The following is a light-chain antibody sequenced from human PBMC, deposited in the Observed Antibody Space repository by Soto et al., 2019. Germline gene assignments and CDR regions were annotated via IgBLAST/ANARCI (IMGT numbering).Light chain of an antibody. CDR3: QQYGSSRWT. V-gene: IGKV3-20*01. CDR1: QSVSSIY. Sequence: EIVLTPFPGALFLSTGERATLSCRASQSVSSIYLAWYQQKPGQAPRLLIYGASSRAAGIPDRFSGSGSGTDFTLTISRLEPEDFAVYYCQQYGSSRWTFGQGTKV. J-gene: IGKJ1*01. CDR2: GAS.